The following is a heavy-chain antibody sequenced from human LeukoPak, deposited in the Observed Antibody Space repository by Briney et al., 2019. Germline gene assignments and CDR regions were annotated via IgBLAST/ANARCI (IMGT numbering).Heavy chain of an antibody. J-gene: IGHJ4*02. Sequence: GGSLRLSCAASGFTFSRNHMSWVRQAPGKGLEWVAVIYSGGSTYYADSVKGRFTIYRDDSKNTLYLQMNSLRAEDTAVYYCARGYSSSSGRQYYFDYWGQATLVTVSS. CDR3: ARGYSSSSGRQYYFDY. CDR1: GFTFSRNH. D-gene: IGHD6-6*01. CDR2: IYSGGST. V-gene: IGHV3-53*01.